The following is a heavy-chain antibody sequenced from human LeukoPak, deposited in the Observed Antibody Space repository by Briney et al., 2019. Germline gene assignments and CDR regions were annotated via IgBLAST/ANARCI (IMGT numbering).Heavy chain of an antibody. Sequence: PSETLSLTCTVSGGSISSSNYYWGWIRQPPGKGLEWIGSIYYSGSIYYNPSLKSRVTISVDTSKNQFSLKLSSVTAADTAVYYCARQYSSSFGTTSVWGKGTTVTVSS. D-gene: IGHD6-6*01. CDR1: GGSISSSNYY. CDR3: ARQYSSSFGTTSV. CDR2: IYYSGSI. V-gene: IGHV4-39*01. J-gene: IGHJ6*04.